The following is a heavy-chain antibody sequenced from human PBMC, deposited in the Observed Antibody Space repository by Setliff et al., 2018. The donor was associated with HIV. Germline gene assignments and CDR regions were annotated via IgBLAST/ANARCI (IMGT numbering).Heavy chain of an antibody. CDR2: IYPNTGGT. CDR1: GYTFTDYY. J-gene: IGHJ4*02. V-gene: IGHV1-2*02. Sequence: ASVKVSCKASGYTFTDYYIHWVRQAPGQGLEWMGWIYPNTGGTSYAQKFQGRVTMTRDTSTSTVYMELSSLRSEDTAVYYCARGKTWLRFLDYWGQGTLVTVSS. CDR3: ARGKTWLRFLDY. D-gene: IGHD5-12*01.